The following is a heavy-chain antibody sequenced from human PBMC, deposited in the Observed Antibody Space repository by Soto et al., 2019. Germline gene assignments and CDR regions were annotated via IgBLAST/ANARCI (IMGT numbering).Heavy chain of an antibody. CDR1: GGSFSGYY. D-gene: IGHD3-9*01. J-gene: IGHJ4*02. V-gene: IGHV4-34*01. CDR2: INHSGST. Sequence: QVQLQQWGAGLLKPSETLSLTCAVYGGSFSGYYWSWIRQPPGKGLEWIGEINHSGSTNYNPSLKSRVTISVDTSKNQFSLKLSSVTAADTAVYYCARGAVLRYFDWLLGGELFDYWGQGTLVTVSS. CDR3: ARGAVLRYFDWLLGGELFDY.